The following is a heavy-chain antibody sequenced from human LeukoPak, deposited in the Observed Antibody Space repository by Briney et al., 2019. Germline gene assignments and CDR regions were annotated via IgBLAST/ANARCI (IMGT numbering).Heavy chain of an antibody. D-gene: IGHD3-10*01. CDR3: ARGIYYLIEY. CDR2: TFHSGST. Sequence: PSETLSLTCAVSGYSISSGDYWGWIRQSPGKGLEWIGNTFHSGSTYHNPPLKSRVTISVDTSKNEFSLKLSSVTAADTAVYYCARGIYYLIEYWGQGTLVTVSS. J-gene: IGHJ4*02. CDR1: GYSISSGDY. V-gene: IGHV4-38-2*01.